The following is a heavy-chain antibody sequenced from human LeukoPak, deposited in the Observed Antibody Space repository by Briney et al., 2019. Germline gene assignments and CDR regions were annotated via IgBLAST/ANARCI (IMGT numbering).Heavy chain of an antibody. CDR1: GGSITSGGFF. J-gene: IGHJ5*02. CDR2: IYHNGDT. V-gene: IGHV4-30-2*01. D-gene: IGHD2-15*01. CDR3: ETNVLNGRYCPSANCPNWFDP. Sequence: PSQTLPLTCTVSGGSITSGGFFWSWIRQPPGKGLEWIGYIYHNGDTYYTPSLNSRVTMSVDRSKNQFSLKLSSVTAADTAVYFCETNVLNGRYCPSANCPNWFDPWGQGTLVTVSS.